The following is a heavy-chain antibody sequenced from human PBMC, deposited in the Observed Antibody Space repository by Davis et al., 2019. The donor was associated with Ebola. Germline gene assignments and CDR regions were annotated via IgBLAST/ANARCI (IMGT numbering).Heavy chain of an antibody. CDR1: GFTFSSYA. CDR2: ISGSGGST. D-gene: IGHD3-3*01. CDR3: ARNLWSGYLFDY. J-gene: IGHJ4*02. Sequence: PGGSLRLSCAASGFTFSSYAMSWVRQAPGKGLEWVSAISGSGGSTYYADSVKGRFTISRDNSKNTLYLQMNSLRAEDTAVYYCARNLWSGYLFDYWGQGTLVTVSS. V-gene: IGHV3-23*01.